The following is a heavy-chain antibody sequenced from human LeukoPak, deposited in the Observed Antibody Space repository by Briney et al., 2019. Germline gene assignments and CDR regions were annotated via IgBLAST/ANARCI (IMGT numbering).Heavy chain of an antibody. CDR2: IYYSGST. CDR3: ARYSGSYFDY. V-gene: IGHV4-59*01. CDR1: GGSISSYY. D-gene: IGHD1-26*01. J-gene: IGHJ4*02. Sequence: SETLSLTCTVSGGSISSYYWSWIRQPPGKGLEWIGYIYYSGSTNYNPSLKSRVTISVDTSKNQFSLKLSSVTAADTAVYYCARYSGSYFDYWGQGTLVTVSS.